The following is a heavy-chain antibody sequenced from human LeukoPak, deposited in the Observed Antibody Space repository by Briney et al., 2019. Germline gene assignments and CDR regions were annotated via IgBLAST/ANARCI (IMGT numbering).Heavy chain of an antibody. D-gene: IGHD3-22*01. CDR2: ISGSGGST. V-gene: IGHV3-23*01. CDR1: GFTFSSYA. CDR3: AKFYYDSSGYYLGRYMDV. J-gene: IGHJ6*03. Sequence: GVSLRLSCAASGFTFSSYAMSWVRQAPGKGLEWVSAISGSGGSTYYADSVKGRFTISRDNSKNTLYLQMNSLRAEDTAVYYCAKFYYDSSGYYLGRYMDVRGKGTTVTVSS.